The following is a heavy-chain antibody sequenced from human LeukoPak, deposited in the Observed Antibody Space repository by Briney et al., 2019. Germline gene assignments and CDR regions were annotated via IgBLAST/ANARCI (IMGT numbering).Heavy chain of an antibody. D-gene: IGHD4-11*01. J-gene: IGHJ4*02. V-gene: IGHV4-34*01. Sequence: SETLSLTCAVYGGSFSVYYWRWVRHPPGKGREGIGEINHSGSTNYNPSLKSRVTISVDTSKNQFSLKLSSVTAADTAVYYCARPKRRLPCFDYWGQGTLVTVSS. CDR1: GGSFSVYY. CDR2: INHSGST. CDR3: ARPKRRLPCFDY.